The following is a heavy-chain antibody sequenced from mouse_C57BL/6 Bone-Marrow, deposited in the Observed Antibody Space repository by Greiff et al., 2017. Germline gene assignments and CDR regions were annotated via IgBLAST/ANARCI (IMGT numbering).Heavy chain of an antibody. Sequence: VQLQQSGPELVKPGASVKISCKASGYSFTGYYMNWVKQSPEKSLEWIGEINPSTGGTTYNQKFKAKATLTVDKSSSTAYMQLKSLTSEDSAVYYCARGVYYDYYSFDYWGQGTTLTVSS. CDR3: ARGVYYDYYSFDY. V-gene: IGHV1-42*01. CDR2: INPSTGGT. J-gene: IGHJ2*01. D-gene: IGHD2-4*01. CDR1: GYSFTGYY.